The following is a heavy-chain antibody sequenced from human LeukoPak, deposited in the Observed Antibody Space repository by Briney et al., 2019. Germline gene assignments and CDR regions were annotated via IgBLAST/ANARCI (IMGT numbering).Heavy chain of an antibody. CDR1: AVSIRSHF. V-gene: IGHV4-59*11. Sequence: PSGTLSLTCSFSAVSIRSHFWSWIRQTPGKGLEWIGYVFYSGSTNYNPSLKSRVTMSVDTSKNQFSLKLSSVTAADTAVYYCARDTYYYDSSGYWADYWGQGTLVTVSS. D-gene: IGHD3-22*01. CDR3: ARDTYYYDSSGYWADY. J-gene: IGHJ4*02. CDR2: VFYSGST.